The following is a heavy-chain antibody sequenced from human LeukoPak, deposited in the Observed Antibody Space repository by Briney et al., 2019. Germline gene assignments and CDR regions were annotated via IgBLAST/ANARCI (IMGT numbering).Heavy chain of an antibody. D-gene: IGHD3-10*01. CDR3: ARRFAPSRNDAFDI. CDR1: GGSINSSSYY. CDR2: IYDSGST. J-gene: IGHJ3*02. Sequence: PSETLSLTCTASGGSINSSSYYWGWIRQPPGKGLEWIGTIYDSGSTYYNSSIKSRFTIYVDTSKNKFSLKLSSMTASDTAVYYCARRFAPSRNDAFDIWGQGAMVTVSS. V-gene: IGHV4-39*01.